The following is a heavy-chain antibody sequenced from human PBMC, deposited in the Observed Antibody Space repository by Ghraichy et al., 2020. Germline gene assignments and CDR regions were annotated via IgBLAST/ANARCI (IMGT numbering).Heavy chain of an antibody. CDR1: GGSISSSSYY. Sequence: SETLSLTCTVSGGSISSSSYYWGWIRQPPGKGLEWIGSIYYSGSTYYNPSLKSRVTISVDTSKNQFSLKLSSVTAADTAVYYCAAVKGGVTQFDYWGQGTLVTVSS. D-gene: IGHD3-16*01. J-gene: IGHJ4*02. CDR2: IYYSGST. V-gene: IGHV4-39*01. CDR3: AAVKGGVTQFDY.